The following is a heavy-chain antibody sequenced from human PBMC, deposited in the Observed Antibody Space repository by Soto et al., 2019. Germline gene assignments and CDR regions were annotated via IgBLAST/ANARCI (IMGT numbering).Heavy chain of an antibody. D-gene: IGHD6-25*01. CDR1: GYSFTSYW. V-gene: IGHV5-51*01. J-gene: IGHJ6*02. Sequence: PGESLKISCKGSGYSFTSYWIGWVRQMPGKGLEWMGIIYPGDCDTRYSPSFQGQDTISADNSISTAHLQWSSLNASGTAMHYWAGHCSGGQVWYYAMGDWGQGTMVTVSS. CDR3: AGHCSGGQVWYYAMGD. CDR2: IYPGDCDT.